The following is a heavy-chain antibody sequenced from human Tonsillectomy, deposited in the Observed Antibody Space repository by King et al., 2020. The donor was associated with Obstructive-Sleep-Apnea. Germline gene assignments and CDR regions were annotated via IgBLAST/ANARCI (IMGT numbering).Heavy chain of an antibody. J-gene: IGHJ2*01. V-gene: IGHV3-48*04. CDR2: ISGSSSPI. CDR3: ARSTAAGSYWYFDL. Sequence: VQLVESGGGLVQPGGSLRLSCAASGFTFSSNSMNWVRQAPGKGLEWVSYISGSSSPIFYADSLKGRFTVSGDNAKNSLYLQMNSLRAEDTAVYYCARSTAAGSYWYFDLWGRGTLVTVSS. CDR1: GFTFSSNS. D-gene: IGHD6-13*01.